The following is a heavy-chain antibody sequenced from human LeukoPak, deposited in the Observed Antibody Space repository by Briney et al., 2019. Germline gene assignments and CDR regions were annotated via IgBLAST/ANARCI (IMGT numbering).Heavy chain of an antibody. Sequence: SGGSLRLSCAASGFTFSSYAMHWVRQAPGKGLEWVAVISSDGSTKYYADSVKGRFTISRDNSKNTLFLQMNSLRAEDTAVYYCARVSIFGVVIPPDFWGQGTLVTVSS. CDR1: GFTFSSYA. J-gene: IGHJ4*02. D-gene: IGHD3-3*02. V-gene: IGHV3-30*01. CDR2: ISSDGSTK. CDR3: ARVSIFGVVIPPDF.